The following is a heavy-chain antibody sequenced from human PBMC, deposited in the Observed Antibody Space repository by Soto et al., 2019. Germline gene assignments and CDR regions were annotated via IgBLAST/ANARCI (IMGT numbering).Heavy chain of an antibody. CDR2: TFYRSKWYN. CDR1: GDSVSSNSAA. D-gene: IGHD1-26*01. V-gene: IGHV6-1*01. J-gene: IGHJ6*02. CDR3: AKEGGNHYYYYAMDV. Sequence: QVQLQQSGPGLVKPSQTLSLTCAISGDSVSSNSAAWSWIRQSPSRGLEWLGRTFYRSKWYNDYAVSVNGRIPNNPDTYKNQFSLQLNSVTPEDTAVYYCAKEGGNHYYYYAMDVWGQGTTVTVSS.